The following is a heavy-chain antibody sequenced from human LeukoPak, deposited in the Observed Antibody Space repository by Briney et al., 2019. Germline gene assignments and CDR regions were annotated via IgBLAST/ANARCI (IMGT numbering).Heavy chain of an antibody. Sequence: ASVKVSCKASGYTFTGYYMHWVRQAPGQGLEWMGWINPITGGTNYAQRFQGRVTMTRDTSITTAYMELSRLRSDDTAVYYCARDGGVPVANDYWGQGTLVTVSS. CDR3: ARDGGVPVANDY. CDR1: GYTFTGYY. CDR2: INPITGGT. V-gene: IGHV1-2*02. J-gene: IGHJ4*02. D-gene: IGHD2-2*01.